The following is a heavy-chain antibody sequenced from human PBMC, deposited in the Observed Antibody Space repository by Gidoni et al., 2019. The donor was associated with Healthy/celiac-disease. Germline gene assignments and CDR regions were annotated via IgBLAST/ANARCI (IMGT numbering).Heavy chain of an antibody. J-gene: IGHJ4*02. D-gene: IGHD1-26*01. V-gene: IGHV3-23*01. CDR3: ARHSGSYGVFDY. CDR1: GFTFSSYA. Sequence: EVQLLESGGGLVQPGGSLRLSCAASGFTFSSYAMSWVRQAPGKGLEWVSAISGSGGSTYYADSVKGRFTISRDNSKNTLYLQMNSLRAEDTAVYYCARHSGSYGVFDYWGQGTLVTVSS. CDR2: ISGSGGST.